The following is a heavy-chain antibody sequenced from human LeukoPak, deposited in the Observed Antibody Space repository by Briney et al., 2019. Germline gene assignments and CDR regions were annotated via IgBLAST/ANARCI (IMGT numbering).Heavy chain of an antibody. V-gene: IGHV3-23*01. CDR1: GFTFSSYA. D-gene: IGHD3-10*02. CDR2: ISGSGVNT. J-gene: IGHJ6*04. Sequence: GGSLRLSCAASGFTFSSYALTWVRQAPGKGLEWVAGISGSGVNTDYADSVKGRFTISRDNSKNTVYLQMNSLRAEDTAVYYCAELGITMIGGVWGKGTTVTISS. CDR3: AELGITMIGGV.